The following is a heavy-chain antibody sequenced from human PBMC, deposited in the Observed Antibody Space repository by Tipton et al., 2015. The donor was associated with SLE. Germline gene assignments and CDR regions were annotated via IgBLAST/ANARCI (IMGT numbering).Heavy chain of an antibody. CDR2: IYYSGST. CDR3: ARLHWYYYDSSGADY. Sequence: TLSLTCTVSGGSISSHYWSWIRQPPGKGLEWIGDIYYSGSTHYNPSLKSRVTISVDTSKNQFSLKLSSVTAADTAVYYCARLHWYYYDSSGADYWGQGTLVTVSS. D-gene: IGHD3-22*01. CDR1: GGSISSHY. J-gene: IGHJ4*02. V-gene: IGHV4-59*11.